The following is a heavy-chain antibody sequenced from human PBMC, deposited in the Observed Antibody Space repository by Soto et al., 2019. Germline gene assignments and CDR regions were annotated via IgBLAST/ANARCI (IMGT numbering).Heavy chain of an antibody. J-gene: IGHJ6*02. Sequence: QVQLQESGPGLVKPSETLSLSCTVSGGSISSYYWSWFRQSPGKRMEWIGYVHHSWGSSYNPSLPSRVAISTDTSKGQFPPKVTSVTATDTAVYYCARQGFGPLHGLVDVWGQGTTVTVSS. CDR1: GGSISSYY. V-gene: IGHV4-59*08. CDR3: ARQGFGPLHGLVDV. D-gene: IGHD3-10*01. CDR2: VHHSWGS.